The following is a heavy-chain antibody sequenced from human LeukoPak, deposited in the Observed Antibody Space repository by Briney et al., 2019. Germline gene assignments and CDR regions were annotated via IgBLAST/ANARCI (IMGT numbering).Heavy chain of an antibody. CDR2: LYTDGSYT. J-gene: IGHJ5*02. V-gene: IGHV3-74*01. CDR3: ARESIRQPLDR. D-gene: IGHD2-2*02. Sequence: SGGSLRLSCTASGFTFGNYAMHWVRQAPGKGLVWVSRLYTDGSYTTYADSVKGRFTISRDNAKSTLYLQMDSLRVDDTAVYYCARESIRQPLDRWGQGTLVTVSS. CDR1: GFTFGNYA.